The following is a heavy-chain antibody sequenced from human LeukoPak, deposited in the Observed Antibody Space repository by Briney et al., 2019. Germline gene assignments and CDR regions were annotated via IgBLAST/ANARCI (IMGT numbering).Heavy chain of an antibody. CDR1: GFTYSSYG. V-gene: IGHV3-30*02. CDR3: AKDPLRYYDSSGYFANCFDP. Sequence: GGSLRLSCAASGFTYSSYGMHWVRQAPGKGREGVAFIRYDGSNKYYADSEKGRFTISRDNSKNTLYLQMNSLRAEDTAVYYCAKDPLRYYDSSGYFANCFDPWGQGTLVTVSS. J-gene: IGHJ5*02. CDR2: IRYDGSNK. D-gene: IGHD3-22*01.